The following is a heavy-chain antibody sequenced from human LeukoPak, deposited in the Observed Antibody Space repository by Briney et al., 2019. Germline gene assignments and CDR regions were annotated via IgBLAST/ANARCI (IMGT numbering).Heavy chain of an antibody. CDR2: ISGSGGST. D-gene: IGHD5-12*01. CDR1: GVTFSSYV. V-gene: IGHV3-23*01. CDR3: AKGSRDGYNYYFDH. J-gene: IGHJ4*02. Sequence: PGGSLRLSCAAAGVTFSSYVMSLVRQAPGKGLEWVSTISGSGGSTYYADSVKGRFTISRDISKNTLYLQMNSLRAEDTAIYYCAKGSRDGYNYYFDHWGQGTLVTVSS.